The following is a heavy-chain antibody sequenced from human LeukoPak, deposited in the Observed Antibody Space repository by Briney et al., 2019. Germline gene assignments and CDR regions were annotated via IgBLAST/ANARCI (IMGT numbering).Heavy chain of an antibody. CDR1: GGTFSSYA. CDR2: IIPILGIA. J-gene: IGHJ4*02. D-gene: IGHD5-24*01. CDR3: ARGRDGYNSGTDY. Sequence: SVKVSCKASGGTFSSYAISWVRQAPRQGLEWMGRIIPILGIANYAQKFQGRVTITADKSTSTAYMELSSLRSEDTAVYYRARGRDGYNSGTDYWGQGTLVTVSS. V-gene: IGHV1-69*04.